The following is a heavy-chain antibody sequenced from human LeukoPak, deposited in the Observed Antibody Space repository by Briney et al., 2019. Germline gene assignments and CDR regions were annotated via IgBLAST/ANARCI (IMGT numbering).Heavy chain of an antibody. Sequence: SETLSLACTVSGGSISSSSYYWGWIRQPPGKGLEWIGSIYYSGSTYYNPSLKSRFTISVDTSKNQFSLKLSSVTAADTAVYYCASPAYCGGDCYSHAFDIWGQGTMVTVSS. CDR2: IYYSGST. D-gene: IGHD2-21*01. CDR3: ASPAYCGGDCYSHAFDI. CDR1: GGSISSSSYY. J-gene: IGHJ3*02. V-gene: IGHV4-39*01.